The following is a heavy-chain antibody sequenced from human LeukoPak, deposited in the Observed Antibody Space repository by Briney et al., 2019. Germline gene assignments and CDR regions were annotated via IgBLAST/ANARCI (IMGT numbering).Heavy chain of an antibody. J-gene: IGHJ4*02. CDR2: ISYSGST. D-gene: IGHD3-9*01. CDR3: ARTPQGDNYFDS. Sequence: SETLSLTCTVSGGSTNSYYLNWIRQPPGKGLEWIGYISYSGSTKYNPSLKSRVTMSVDTSNNQLSLMMTSVTAADTAVFYCARTPQGDNYFDSWGQGHLVTVSS. CDR1: GGSTNSYY. V-gene: IGHV4-59*12.